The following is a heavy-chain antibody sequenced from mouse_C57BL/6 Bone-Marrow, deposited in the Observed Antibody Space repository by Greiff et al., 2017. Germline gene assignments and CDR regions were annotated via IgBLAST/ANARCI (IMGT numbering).Heavy chain of an antibody. J-gene: IGHJ2*01. D-gene: IGHD2-1*01. CDR2: INPSSGYT. CDR1: GYTFTSYW. V-gene: IGHV1-7*01. Sequence: QVQLKQSGAELAKPGASVKLSCKASGYTFTSYWMHWVKQRPGQGLEWIGYINPSSGYTKYNQKFKDKATLTADKSASTAYMQLSSLTVEVSGVYYCAYWFFDYWGQGTTLTVSS. CDR3: AYWFFDY.